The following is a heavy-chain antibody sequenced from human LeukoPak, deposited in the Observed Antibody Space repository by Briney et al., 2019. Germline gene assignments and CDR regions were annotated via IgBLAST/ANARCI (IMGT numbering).Heavy chain of an antibody. D-gene: IGHD6-6*01. CDR3: ARRGGSSSRRSPIDY. CDR2: IKQDGSQR. Sequence: GSLRLSCTASGFTFSDYWMTWVRQAPGKGPEWVANIKQDGSQRYYVDSVRGRFTISSDNAKNSLFLQMNGLRAEDTAVYYCARRGGSSSRRSPIDYWGQGTLVTVSS. V-gene: IGHV3-7*01. J-gene: IGHJ4*02. CDR1: GFTFSDYW.